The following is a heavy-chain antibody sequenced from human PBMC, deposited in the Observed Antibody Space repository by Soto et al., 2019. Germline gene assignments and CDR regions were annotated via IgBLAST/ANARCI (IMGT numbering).Heavy chain of an antibody. D-gene: IGHD5-18*01. CDR1: GFTFSSYS. CDR2: ISSSSSTI. Sequence: EVQLVESGGGLVQPGGSLRLSCAASGFTFSSYSMNWVRQAPGKGLEWVSYISSSSSTIYYADSVKGRFTISRDNAKNSLYLQMNSLRAEDTAVYYCARDSGYSYGPLDYWSQGTLVTVSS. V-gene: IGHV3-48*01. J-gene: IGHJ4*02. CDR3: ARDSGYSYGPLDY.